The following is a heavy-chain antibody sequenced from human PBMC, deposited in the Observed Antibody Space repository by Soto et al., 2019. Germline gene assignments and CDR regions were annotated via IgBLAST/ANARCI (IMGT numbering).Heavy chain of an antibody. Sequence: PGGSLRLSCAASGFTFSSYAMSWVRQAPGKGLEWVSAISGSGGSTYYADSVKGRFTISRDNSKNTLYLQMNSLRAEDTAVYYCAKVMHPGYYDFWSHPPGFDYWGQGTLVTVSS. V-gene: IGHV3-23*01. D-gene: IGHD3-3*01. J-gene: IGHJ4*02. CDR3: AKVMHPGYYDFWSHPPGFDY. CDR2: ISGSGGST. CDR1: GFTFSSYA.